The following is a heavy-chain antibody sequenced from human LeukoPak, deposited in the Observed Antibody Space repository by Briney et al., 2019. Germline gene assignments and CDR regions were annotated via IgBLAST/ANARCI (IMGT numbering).Heavy chain of an antibody. CDR2: IYNSSRI. J-gene: IGHJ4*02. V-gene: IGHV3-53*01. D-gene: IGHD1-26*01. CDR3: AKDRLGALLYFDS. Sequence: GGSLRLSCTVSGFTVSSNSMSWVRQAPGKGVEWVSFIYNSSRIHYSDSVKGRFTISRDNSMNTLYLQMNSLRAEDTAVYSCAKDRLGALLYFDSWGQGTLVTVSS. CDR1: GFTVSSNS.